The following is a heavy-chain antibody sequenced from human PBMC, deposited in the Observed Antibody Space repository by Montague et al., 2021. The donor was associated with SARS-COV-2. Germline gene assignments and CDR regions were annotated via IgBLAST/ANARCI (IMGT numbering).Heavy chain of an antibody. CDR2: VYYTGSN. J-gene: IGHJ3*01. CDR1: GGSINSTTYY. CDR3: ARHFPSGYTFGFDAFDL. Sequence: SETLSLTCTVSGGSINSTTYYWAWIRQPPGKGLEWIGSVYYTGSNYYNPSLQSRGTMSVDTSKKQFSLKLSSVTAADTGVYYCARHFPSGYTFGFDAFDLWGQGTMVTVSS. D-gene: IGHD5-18*01. V-gene: IGHV4-39*01.